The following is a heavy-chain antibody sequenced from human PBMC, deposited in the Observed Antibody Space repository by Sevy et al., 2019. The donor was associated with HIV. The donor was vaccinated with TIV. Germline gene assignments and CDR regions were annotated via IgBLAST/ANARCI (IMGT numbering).Heavy chain of an antibody. Sequence: SDTLSLTCTVSGGSISSSSYYWGWIRQPPGKGLEWIGSIYYSGSTYYNPSLKSRVTISVDTSKNQFSLKLSSVTAADTAVYYCARSYSSSSCPFDYWGQGTLVTVSS. CDR3: ARSYSSSSCPFDY. CDR2: IYYSGST. J-gene: IGHJ4*02. V-gene: IGHV4-39*01. CDR1: GGSISSSSYY. D-gene: IGHD6-6*01.